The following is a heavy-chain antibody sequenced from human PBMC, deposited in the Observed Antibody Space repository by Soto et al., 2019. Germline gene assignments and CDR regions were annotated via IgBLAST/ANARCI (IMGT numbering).Heavy chain of an antibody. CDR3: ESRIVLFFFFCCGYYDNYYYGMAF. D-gene: IGHD3-3*01. Sequence: ASVKVSCKASGYTFTSYDINWVRQATGQGLEWMGWMNPNSGNTGYAQKFQGRVTMTRNTSISTAYMELSSLRSEDTAVYYCESRIVLFFFFCCGYYDNYYYGMAFWAQGSTVTXSS. CDR2: MNPNSGNT. V-gene: IGHV1-8*01. CDR1: GYTFTSYD. J-gene: IGHJ6*02.